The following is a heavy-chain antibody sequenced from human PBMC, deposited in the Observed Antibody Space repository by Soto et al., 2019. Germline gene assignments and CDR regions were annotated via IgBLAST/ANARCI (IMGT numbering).Heavy chain of an antibody. CDR2: IYGVDSDT. Sequence: PGESLKISFSVSGDIFANYWIGLVRQIPGKGLEWMGIIYGVDSDTKYSPSFQGQVTISADKSIFTAYLQWRSLKASDTAMYYCESLSRLGPQSAFDYWGQGALVTAPQ. J-gene: IGHJ4*02. CDR1: GDIFANYW. V-gene: IGHV5-51*01. CDR3: ESLSRLGPQSAFDY. D-gene: IGHD3-9*01.